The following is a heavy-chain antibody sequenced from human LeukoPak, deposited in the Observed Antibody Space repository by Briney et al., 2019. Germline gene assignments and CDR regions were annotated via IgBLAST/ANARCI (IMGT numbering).Heavy chain of an antibody. Sequence: SETLSLTCAVYGGSFSGYYWSWIRQPPGKGLEWIGEINHSGSINYNPSLKSRVTISVDTSKNQFSLKLSSVTAADTAVYYCARDIVVVPAAIPAALYYYGMDVWGQGTTVTVSS. D-gene: IGHD2-2*02. J-gene: IGHJ6*02. CDR1: GGSFSGYY. CDR3: ARDIVVVPAAIPAALYYYGMDV. V-gene: IGHV4-34*01. CDR2: INHSGSI.